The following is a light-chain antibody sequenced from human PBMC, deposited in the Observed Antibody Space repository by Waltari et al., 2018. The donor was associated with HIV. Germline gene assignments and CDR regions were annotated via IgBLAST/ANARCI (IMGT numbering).Light chain of an antibody. V-gene: IGLV2-23*02. CDR2: DVN. CDR3: CSYAGTSTWV. J-gene: IGLJ2*01. Sequence: QSALTQPASVSGSPGQSITISCTGTNNDIGGYDYVSWFQQHPGKAPKVMIFDVNKRPSGVSNRFSGSKSGNTASLTISGLRAEDEAHYYCCSYAGTSTWVFGGGTKVTVL. CDR1: NNDIGGYDY.